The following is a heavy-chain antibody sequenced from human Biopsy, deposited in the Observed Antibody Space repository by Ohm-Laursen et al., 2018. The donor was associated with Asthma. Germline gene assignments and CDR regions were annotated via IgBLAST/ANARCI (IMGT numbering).Heavy chain of an antibody. CDR1: GFTFSDYY. CDR2: ISSSSSYI. J-gene: IGHJ4*02. Sequence: SLRLSCAAAGFTFSDYYMSWIRQAPGKGLEWVSYISSSSSYIYYADSVKGRFTISRDNAKNSPYLQMNSLRAEDTAVYYCARVWQLATLDYWGQGTLVTVSS. D-gene: IGHD6-13*01. V-gene: IGHV3-11*06. CDR3: ARVWQLATLDY.